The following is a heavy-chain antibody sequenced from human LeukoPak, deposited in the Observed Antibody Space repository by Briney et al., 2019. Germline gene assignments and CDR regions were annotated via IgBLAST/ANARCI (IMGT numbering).Heavy chain of an antibody. CDR2: ISRSGEST. CDR1: GFPFSGFA. CDR3: AKDYAVGSIDY. V-gene: IGHV3-23*01. D-gene: IGHD3-16*01. Sequence: PGGSLRLSCAASGFPFSGFAMSWIRQAPGKGLEGVSSISRSGESTFYADSVRGRFTISRDNSKNTVSLQMESLRAEDTALYYCAKDYAVGSIDYWGQGTLVTVSS. J-gene: IGHJ4*02.